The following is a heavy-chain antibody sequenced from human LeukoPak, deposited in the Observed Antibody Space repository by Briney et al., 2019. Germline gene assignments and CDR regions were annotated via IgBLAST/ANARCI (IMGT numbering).Heavy chain of an antibody. CDR2: ISGSGGST. J-gene: IGHJ5*02. Sequence: GGSLRLSCAASGFTFSSYAMSWVRQAPGKGLEWVSDISGSGGSTYYADSVKGRFTISRDNSKNTLYLQMNSLRAEDTAVYYCAKVSQQLVLVSCFDRWGQGPLVTVSS. V-gene: IGHV3-23*01. CDR1: GFTFSSYA. D-gene: IGHD6-13*01. CDR3: AKVSQQLVLVSCFDR.